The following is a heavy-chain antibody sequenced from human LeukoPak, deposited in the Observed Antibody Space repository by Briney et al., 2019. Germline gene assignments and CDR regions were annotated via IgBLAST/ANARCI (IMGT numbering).Heavy chain of an antibody. Sequence: PGGSLRLSCAASGFTFSSSGMHWVRQAPGKGLDWVSFIRYDGSFKYYADSVKGRFTISRDNSKNTLYLQMNSLRAEDMAVYYCANKVFPAMGIDYWGQGTLVTVSS. V-gene: IGHV3-30*02. CDR2: IRYDGSFK. J-gene: IGHJ4*02. CDR3: ANKVFPAMGIDY. CDR1: GFTFSSSG. D-gene: IGHD5-18*01.